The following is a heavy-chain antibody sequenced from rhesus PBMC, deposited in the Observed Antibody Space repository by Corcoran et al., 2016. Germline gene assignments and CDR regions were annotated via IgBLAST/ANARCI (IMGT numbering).Heavy chain of an antibody. CDR1: GYTVTSYY. CDR2: ISTYNGNT. V-gene: IGHV1-180*01. J-gene: IGHJ4*01. Sequence: QVQLVQSGAEIKQPGAAVKLSCKASGYTVTSYYMHWVRQAPVKGLEWIGLISTYNGNTGYAQNIPGRVTITTNTSTSTGYMELSSLRSEDTAVYYCTRAASGTAPIDYWGQGVLVTVSS. CDR3: TRAASGTAPIDY. D-gene: IGHD1-44*01.